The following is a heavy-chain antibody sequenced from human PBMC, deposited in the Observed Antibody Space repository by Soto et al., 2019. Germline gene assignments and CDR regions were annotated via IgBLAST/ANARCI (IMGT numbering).Heavy chain of an antibody. D-gene: IGHD5-12*01. Sequence: GGSLRLSCTASGFTFGDYAMSWVRQAPGKGLEWVGFIRSKAYGGTTEYAASVKGRFTISRDDSKSIAYLQMNSLKTEDTAVYYCTSPSRDGYNFDYFDYWGQGT. CDR1: GFTFGDYA. J-gene: IGHJ4*02. CDR2: IRSKAYGGTT. CDR3: TSPSRDGYNFDYFDY. V-gene: IGHV3-49*04.